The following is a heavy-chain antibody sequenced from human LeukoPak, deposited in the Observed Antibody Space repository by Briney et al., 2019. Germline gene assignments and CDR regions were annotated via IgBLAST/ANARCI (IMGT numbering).Heavy chain of an antibody. D-gene: IGHD2-15*01. Sequence: SVKVSCKASGGTFSSYAISWVRQAPGQGLEWMGRIIPILGIANYAQKFQGRVTITTDESTSTAYMELSSLRSEDTAVYYCASLLGKDFSLFDYWGQGALVTVSS. CDR3: ASLLGKDFSLFDY. CDR1: GGTFSSYA. J-gene: IGHJ4*02. V-gene: IGHV1-69*04. CDR2: IIPILGIA.